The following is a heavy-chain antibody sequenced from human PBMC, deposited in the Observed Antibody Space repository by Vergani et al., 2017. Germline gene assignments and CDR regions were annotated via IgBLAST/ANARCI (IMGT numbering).Heavy chain of an antibody. CDR2: IYYSGST. J-gene: IGHJ6*03. V-gene: IGHV4-61*01. CDR3: SGGFYYYYYIDV. Sequence: QVQLQESGPGLVKPSETLSLTCTVSGGSVSSGSYYWSWIRQPPGKGLEWIGYIYYSGSTNYNPSRKSRVAISVDTSKNQCSLKLSSVTAADTAVYYCSGGFYYYYYIDVWGKGTTVTVSS. CDR1: GGSVSSGSYY.